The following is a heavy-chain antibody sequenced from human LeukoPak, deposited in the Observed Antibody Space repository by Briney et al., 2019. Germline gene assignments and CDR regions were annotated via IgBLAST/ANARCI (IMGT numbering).Heavy chain of an antibody. V-gene: IGHV1-18*01. Sequence: ASVKVSCKASGYTFTSYGISWVRQAPGQGLEWMGWISAYNGNTNYAQKFQGRVTMTRNTSISTAYMELSSLRSEDTAVYYCATEYYYDSSGYRDYWGQGTLVTVSS. CDR1: GYTFTSYG. D-gene: IGHD3-22*01. CDR2: ISAYNGNT. CDR3: ATEYYYDSSGYRDY. J-gene: IGHJ4*02.